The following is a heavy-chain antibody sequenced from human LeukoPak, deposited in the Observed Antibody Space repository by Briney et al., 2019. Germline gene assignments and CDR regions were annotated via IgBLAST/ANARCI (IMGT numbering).Heavy chain of an antibody. J-gene: IGHJ4*02. Sequence: SETLSLTCSVSGGSISSYHWSWIRQPPGKGLEWIGYIYYSGSTNYNPSLGSRVTISVDTSKNQLSLKLNSVTAADTAVYYCARGGSSSWYYLLYWGRGTLVTVSS. CDR1: GGSISSYH. D-gene: IGHD6-13*01. CDR3: ARGGSSSWYYLLY. V-gene: IGHV4-59*01. CDR2: IYYSGST.